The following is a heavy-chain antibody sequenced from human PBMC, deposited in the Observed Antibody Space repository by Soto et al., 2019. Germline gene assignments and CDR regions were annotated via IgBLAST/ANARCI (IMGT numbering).Heavy chain of an antibody. D-gene: IGHD3-3*01. Sequence: SETLSLTCTVSGGPISSYYWSWIRQPPGKGLEWIGYIYYSGSTNYNPSLKSRVTISVDTSKNQFSLKLSSVTAADTAVYYCARVKGGYNFWSADYWGQGTLVTVSS. CDR2: IYYSGST. J-gene: IGHJ4*02. V-gene: IGHV4-59*01. CDR3: ARVKGGYNFWSADY. CDR1: GGPISSYY.